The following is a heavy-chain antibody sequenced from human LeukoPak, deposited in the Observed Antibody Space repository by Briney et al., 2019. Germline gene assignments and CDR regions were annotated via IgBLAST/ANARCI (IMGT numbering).Heavy chain of an antibody. CDR3: ARDVLLWFGDSNDAFDI. CDR1: GFTFSSYG. Sequence: GGSLRLSCAASGFTFSSYGMHWVRQAPGKGLEWVAVIWYDGSNKYYADSVKGRFTISRDNSKNTLYLQMNSLRAEDTAVYYCARDVLLWFGDSNDAFDIWGQGTMVTVSS. J-gene: IGHJ3*02. D-gene: IGHD3-10*01. V-gene: IGHV3-33*01. CDR2: IWYDGSNK.